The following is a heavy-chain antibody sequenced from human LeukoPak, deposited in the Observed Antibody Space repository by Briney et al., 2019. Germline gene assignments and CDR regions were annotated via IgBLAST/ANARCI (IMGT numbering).Heavy chain of an antibody. CDR1: GGSISSSSYY. V-gene: IGHV4-39*07. CDR3: ARERDYYYYMDV. J-gene: IGHJ6*03. Sequence: SETLSLTCTVSGGSISSSSYYWGWIRQPPGKGLEWIGSIYYSGSTYYNPSLKSRVTISVDTFKNQFSLKLSSVTAADTAVYYCARERDYYYYMDVWGKGTTVTVSS. CDR2: IYYSGST.